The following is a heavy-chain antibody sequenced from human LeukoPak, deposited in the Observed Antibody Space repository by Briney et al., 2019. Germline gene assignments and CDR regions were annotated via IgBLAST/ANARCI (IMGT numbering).Heavy chain of an antibody. CDR3: ARVRRTYYYYMDV. J-gene: IGHJ6*03. CDR2: INSDGSST. CDR1: GFTFSSYW. V-gene: IGHV3-74*01. Sequence: GGSLRLPCAASGFTFSSYWMHWVRQAPGKGLVWVSRINSDGSSTSYADSVKGRFTISRDNAKNTLYLQMNSLRAEDTAVYYCARVRRTYYYYMDVWGKGTTVTISS.